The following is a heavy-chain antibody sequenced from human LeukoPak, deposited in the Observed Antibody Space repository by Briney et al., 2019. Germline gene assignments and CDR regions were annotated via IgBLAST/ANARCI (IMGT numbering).Heavy chain of an antibody. D-gene: IGHD3-10*01. Sequence: GGSLRLSCTASGFTFSSYSMNWVRQAPGKGLEWVSYISSSSSTIYYADSVKGRFTISRDNAKNSLYLQMNSLRAEDTAVYYCARDVYYGSGSYYKPLDYWGQGTLVTVSS. CDR1: GFTFSSYS. J-gene: IGHJ4*02. V-gene: IGHV3-48*04. CDR2: ISSSSSTI. CDR3: ARDVYYGSGSYYKPLDY.